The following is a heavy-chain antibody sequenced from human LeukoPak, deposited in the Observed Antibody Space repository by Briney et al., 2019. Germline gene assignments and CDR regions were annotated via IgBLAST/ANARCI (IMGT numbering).Heavy chain of an antibody. CDR1: GFTFRSYT. CDR3: ARDRVVAPYYFDY. J-gene: IGHJ4*02. D-gene: IGHD5-12*01. CDR2: ISSSSSYI. Sequence: PGGSLRLSCAASGFTFRSYTMNWVRHAPGKGLELVSSISSSSSYIYYADSMKGRFTISRDNAKNSLYLQMNSLRAEDTAVYYCARDRVVAPYYFDYWGQGTLVTVSS. V-gene: IGHV3-21*01.